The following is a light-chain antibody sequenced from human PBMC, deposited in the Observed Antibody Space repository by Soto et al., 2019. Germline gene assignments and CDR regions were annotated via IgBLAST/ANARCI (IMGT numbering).Light chain of an antibody. CDR2: GAS. V-gene: IGKV3-15*01. CDR3: QQYNKWPMT. CDR1: QSVSNK. J-gene: IGKJ1*01. Sequence: IVMTQYPATLSVSPGERATLSCRASQSVSNKLAWYQQKPGQAPRLLVYGASTRATGIPGRFSGSGSGTEFTLTISSLQSEDFAVYYCQQYNKWPMTFGQGTKVEIK.